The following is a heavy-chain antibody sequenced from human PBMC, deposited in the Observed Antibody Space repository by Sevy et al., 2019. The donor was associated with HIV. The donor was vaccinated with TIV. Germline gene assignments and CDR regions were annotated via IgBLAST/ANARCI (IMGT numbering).Heavy chain of an antibody. CDR3: ATTSSSTCLDL. J-gene: IGHJ5*02. V-gene: IGHV3-23*01. CDR1: GFTLSNYA. CDR2: MSGSGDT. D-gene: IGHD6-6*01. Sequence: GGSLRLSCAASGFTLSNYAMHWVRQAPGKLLEWLSGMSGSGDTYHADSVKGRVTISRDNSKNTLYLQLNNVRAEDTATYYCATTSSSTCLDLWGQGTLVTVSS.